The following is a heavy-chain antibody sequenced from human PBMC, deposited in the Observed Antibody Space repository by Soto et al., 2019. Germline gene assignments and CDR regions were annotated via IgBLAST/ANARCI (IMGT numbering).Heavy chain of an antibody. CDR2: ISGSGGST. Sequence: PGGSLRLPCAASGFTFGSFAMSWVRQAPGKGLEWVSAISGSGGSTYYADSVKGRFTISRDNSKNTLYLQMNSLRAEDTAVYYCAKDRYAYYYDSSGYPTPLGYWGQGTLVTVSS. CDR3: AKDRYAYYYDSSGYPTPLGY. J-gene: IGHJ4*02. V-gene: IGHV3-23*01. D-gene: IGHD3-22*01. CDR1: GFTFGSFA.